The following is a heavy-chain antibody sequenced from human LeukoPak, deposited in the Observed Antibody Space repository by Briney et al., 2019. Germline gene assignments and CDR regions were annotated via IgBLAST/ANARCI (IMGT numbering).Heavy chain of an antibody. V-gene: IGHV3-23*01. CDR2: ISGSGGST. J-gene: IGHJ4*02. CDR1: GFTFSSYA. CDR3: AKDLLVSIAAAGTIDY. Sequence: TGGSLRLSCAASGFTFSSYAMSWVRQAPGKGLEWVSAISGSGGSTYYADSVKGRFTISRDKSKNTLYLQMNSLRAEDTAVYYCAKDLLVSIAAAGTIDYWGQGTLVTVSS. D-gene: IGHD6-13*01.